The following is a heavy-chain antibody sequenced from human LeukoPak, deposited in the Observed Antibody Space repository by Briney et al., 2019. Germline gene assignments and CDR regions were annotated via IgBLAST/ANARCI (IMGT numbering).Heavy chain of an antibody. J-gene: IGHJ4*02. CDR2: ITNNGSNK. V-gene: IGHV3-30*18. CDR1: GFTFSSYS. CDR3: AKDRVKWLRLRGYCDY. D-gene: IGHD5-12*01. Sequence: GGSLRLSCAASGFTFSSYSMHWVRQAPGKGLEWVSVITNNGSNKYYADSVKGRFTISRDKSKNTLYLQMNSLRAEDKAVYYCAKDRVKWLRLRGYCDYWGQGTLVTVSS.